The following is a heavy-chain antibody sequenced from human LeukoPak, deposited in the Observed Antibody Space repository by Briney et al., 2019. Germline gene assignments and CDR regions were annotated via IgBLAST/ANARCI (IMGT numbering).Heavy chain of an antibody. D-gene: IGHD6-19*01. J-gene: IGHJ4*02. V-gene: IGHV1-18*01. CDR2: ISAYNGNT. CDR3: ARDQPYSSGWYGDY. CDR1: GYTFTSYG. Sequence: ASVKVSCKASGYTFTSYGISWVRQAPGQGLEWMGWISAYNGNTNYAQKLQGRVTMATDTSTSAAYMELRSLRSDDTAVYYCARDQPYSSGWYGDYWGQGTLVTVSS.